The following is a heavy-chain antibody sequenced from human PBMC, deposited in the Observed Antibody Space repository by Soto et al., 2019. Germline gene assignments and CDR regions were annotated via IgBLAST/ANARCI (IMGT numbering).Heavy chain of an antibody. Sequence: GASVKVSCKASGYTFSRYGIMWVRQAPGQGLEWMGWISAYNGNTNSAEKLRGRLTMTTDASTTTAYMELRSLRSDDTAIYYCARDQGFRVVINSNRFDPWGQGTLVTVSS. D-gene: IGHD2-21*01. CDR3: ARDQGFRVVINSNRFDP. CDR1: GYTFSRYG. CDR2: ISAYNGNT. V-gene: IGHV1-18*01. J-gene: IGHJ5*02.